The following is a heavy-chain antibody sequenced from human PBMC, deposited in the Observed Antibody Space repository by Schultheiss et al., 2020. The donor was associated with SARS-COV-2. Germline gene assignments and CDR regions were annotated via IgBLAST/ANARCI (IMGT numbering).Heavy chain of an antibody. D-gene: IGHD4-17*01. CDR3: TRRTRDGDLPTDY. Sequence: GGSLRLSCAASGFTFSGSAMHWVRQASGKGLEWVGRIRSKANSYATAYAASVKGRFTISRDDSKNTAYLQMNSLKTEDTAVYYCTRRTRDGDLPTDYWGQGTLVTVSS. J-gene: IGHJ4*02. CDR1: GFTFSGSA. V-gene: IGHV3-73*01. CDR2: IRSKANSYAT.